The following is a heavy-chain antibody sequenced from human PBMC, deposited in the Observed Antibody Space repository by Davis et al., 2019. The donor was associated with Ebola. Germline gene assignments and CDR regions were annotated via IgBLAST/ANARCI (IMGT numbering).Heavy chain of an antibody. Sequence: PSETLSLTCTVSGGFISSGSYYWTWIRQPAGKGLEWIGHIYTSGTTNYNPSLKSRVTISVDTSKNQFSLKLSSVTAADTAVYYCARGSVGTAFRAFDIWGQGTMVTVSS. V-gene: IGHV4-61*09. J-gene: IGHJ3*02. D-gene: IGHD5-18*01. CDR3: ARGSVGTAFRAFDI. CDR2: IYTSGTT. CDR1: GGFISSGSYY.